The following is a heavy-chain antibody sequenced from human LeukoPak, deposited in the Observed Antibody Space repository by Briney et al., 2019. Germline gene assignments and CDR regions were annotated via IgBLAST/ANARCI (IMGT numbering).Heavy chain of an antibody. CDR1: GDSLNSGNYF. CDR3: ARGAFDI. J-gene: IGHJ3*02. Sequence: SETLSLTCTVSGDSLNSGNYFWAWVRQPPGKGLEWIGNIFYSGSTFYNPSLKSRVSISVDTSKNQFSLKLSSVTAADTAVYYCARGAFDIWGQGTMVTVSS. V-gene: IGHV4-39*07. CDR2: IFYSGST.